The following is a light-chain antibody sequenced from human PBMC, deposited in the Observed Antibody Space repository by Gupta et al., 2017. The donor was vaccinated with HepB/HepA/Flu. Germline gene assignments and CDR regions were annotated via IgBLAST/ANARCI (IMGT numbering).Light chain of an antibody. CDR2: DAS. CDR3: QQRDDWPQT. CDR1: QSISTY. J-gene: IGKJ1*01. Sequence: EIVLTQSPATLSLSPGDRATLSCRASQSISTYLVWYQQKPGQAPRLLIYDASTRATGIPARFSGSGSGTDFTLTISSLEPEDFEVYYCQQRDDWPQTFGQGTKVEVK. V-gene: IGKV3-11*01.